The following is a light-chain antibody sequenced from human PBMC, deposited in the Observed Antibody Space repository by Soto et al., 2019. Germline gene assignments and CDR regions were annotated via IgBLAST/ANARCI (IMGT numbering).Light chain of an antibody. J-gene: IGLJ1*01. V-gene: IGLV2-23*02. CDR1: ISDVGSHNL. CDR2: EVN. Sequence: QSALTQPACVSGSPGQSITISCPGTISDVGSHNLVSWYQQHPDKAPKLIIYEVNERPSGVSSRFSGSKSGNTASLTVSGLQPDDEADYLCCSFAGSIPFPYVFGTGTKVTVL. CDR3: CSFAGSIPFPYV.